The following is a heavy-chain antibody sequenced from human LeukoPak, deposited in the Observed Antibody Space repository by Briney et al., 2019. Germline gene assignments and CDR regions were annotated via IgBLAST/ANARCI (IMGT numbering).Heavy chain of an antibody. V-gene: IGHV4-34*01. CDR3: ASGVTMVRGVIITPDY. Sequence: SETLSLTCAVYGGSFSGYYWSWIRQPPGKGLEWIGEINHSGSTNSSPSLKSRVTISLDTSKNQFSLKLSSVTAADTAVYYCASGVTMVRGVIITPDYWGQGTLVTVSS. CDR1: GGSFSGYY. CDR2: INHSGST. J-gene: IGHJ4*02. D-gene: IGHD3-10*01.